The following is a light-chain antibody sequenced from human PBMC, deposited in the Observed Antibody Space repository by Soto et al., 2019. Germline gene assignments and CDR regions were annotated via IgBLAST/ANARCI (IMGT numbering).Light chain of an antibody. CDR1: QTISSW. CDR2: KAS. V-gene: IGKV1-5*03. Sequence: DIQMTQSPSTLSGSVGDRVTITCRASQTISSWLAWYQQKPGKAPKLLIYKASTLKSGVPSRFSGTESGTEFTLTISSLRPDDFATYYCQQYNDYSAWTFGQGTKVDI. CDR3: QQYNDYSAWT. J-gene: IGKJ1*01.